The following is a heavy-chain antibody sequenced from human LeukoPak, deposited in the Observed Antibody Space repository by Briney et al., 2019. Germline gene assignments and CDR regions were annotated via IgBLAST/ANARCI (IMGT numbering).Heavy chain of an antibody. D-gene: IGHD2-15*01. J-gene: IGHJ2*01. CDR3: ARAGDIVVVVAATLPHVDWYFDL. CDR2: IIPIFGTA. Sequence: ASVKVSCKASGGTFSSYAISWVRQAPGQGLEWMGGIIPIFGTANCAQKFQGRVTITTDESTSTAYMELSSLRSEDTAVYYCARAGDIVVVVAATLPHVDWYFDLWGRGTLVTVSS. V-gene: IGHV1-69*05. CDR1: GGTFSSYA.